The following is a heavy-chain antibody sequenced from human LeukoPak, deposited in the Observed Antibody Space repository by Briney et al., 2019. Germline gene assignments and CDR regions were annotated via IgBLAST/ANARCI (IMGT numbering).Heavy chain of an antibody. V-gene: IGHV3-23*01. CDR1: GFTFNTYG. CDR2: ISGSGGAT. Sequence: PGGSLRHACAASGFTFNTYGMSWVRQAPGKGLEWVSGISGSGGATYYADSVKGRFTISRDDPHNTLYLQMNSLRAEDTAVYFCARGGVDYYGSGTYYLMYYFDYWGQGALVTVSS. J-gene: IGHJ4*02. CDR3: ARGGVDYYGSGTYYLMYYFDY. D-gene: IGHD3-10*01.